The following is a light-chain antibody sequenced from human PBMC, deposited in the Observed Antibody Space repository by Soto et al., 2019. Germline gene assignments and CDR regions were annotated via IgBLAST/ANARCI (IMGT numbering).Light chain of an antibody. V-gene: IGKV1-6*01. Sequence: AIQMTQSPSPLSASVGDRVTITCRASQGIRSELGWYQQKPGKAPNLLIYTASTLQSGVPSRFSGSGSGTDFTLTISSLQPEDFATYYCIQDYNYPLTFGGGTKVDI. J-gene: IGKJ4*01. CDR1: QGIRSE. CDR2: TAS. CDR3: IQDYNYPLT.